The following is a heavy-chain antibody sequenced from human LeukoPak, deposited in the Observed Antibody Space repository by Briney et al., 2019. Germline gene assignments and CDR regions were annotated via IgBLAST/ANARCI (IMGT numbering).Heavy chain of an antibody. Sequence: ASVKVSCKASGYIFTSYAMHWVRQAPGQRLEWMGWINAGNGNTKYSQKFQGRVTITRDTSASTIYMELSSLRSEDTAVYYCARAPYYYVSSGYMYAFDIWGQGTMVTVSS. CDR1: GYIFTSYA. D-gene: IGHD3-22*01. V-gene: IGHV1-3*01. CDR2: INAGNGNT. J-gene: IGHJ3*02. CDR3: ARAPYYYVSSGYMYAFDI.